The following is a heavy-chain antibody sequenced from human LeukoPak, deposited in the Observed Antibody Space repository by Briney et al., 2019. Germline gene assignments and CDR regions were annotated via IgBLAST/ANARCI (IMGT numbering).Heavy chain of an antibody. D-gene: IGHD3-3*01. CDR3: ARDREVKITIFGVGDPSFDP. V-gene: IGHV1-69*01. CDR2: VIPIFGTA. CDR1: GGTFRSYA. J-gene: IGHJ5*02. Sequence: APVKVSCKASGGTFRSYAINWVRQAPGQGLEWMGGVIPIFGTANYAQSFQGRVTITADESTSTAYMELSSLRSEDTAVYYCARDREVKITIFGVGDPSFDPWGQGTLVTVSS.